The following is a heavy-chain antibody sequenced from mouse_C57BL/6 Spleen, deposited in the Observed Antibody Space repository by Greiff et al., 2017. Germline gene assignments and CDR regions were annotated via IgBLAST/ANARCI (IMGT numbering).Heavy chain of an antibody. Sequence: VQLQQSGPELVKPGASVKISCKASGYSFTGYYMNWVKQSPEKSLEWIGEINPSTGGTTYNQKFKAKATLTVDKSSSTAYMQLKSLTSEDSAVXYCAKDYYGSSHFDYWGQGTTLTVSS. V-gene: IGHV1-42*01. D-gene: IGHD1-1*01. CDR3: AKDYYGSSHFDY. CDR2: INPSTGGT. J-gene: IGHJ2*01. CDR1: GYSFTGYY.